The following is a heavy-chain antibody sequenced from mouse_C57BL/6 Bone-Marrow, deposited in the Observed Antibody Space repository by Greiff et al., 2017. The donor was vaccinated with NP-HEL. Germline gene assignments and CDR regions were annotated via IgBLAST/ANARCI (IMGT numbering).Heavy chain of an antibody. D-gene: IGHD1-1*01. Sequence: EVQLVESGGGLVKPGGSLKLSCAASGFTFSSYTMSWVRQTPEKRLEWVATISGGGGNTYYPDSVKGRFTISRDNAKNTLYLQMSSLRSEDTALYYCARHDLYYGSSYGAYWGQGTLVTVSA. CDR2: ISGGGGNT. CDR3: ARHDLYYGSSYGAY. CDR1: GFTFSSYT. J-gene: IGHJ3*01. V-gene: IGHV5-9*01.